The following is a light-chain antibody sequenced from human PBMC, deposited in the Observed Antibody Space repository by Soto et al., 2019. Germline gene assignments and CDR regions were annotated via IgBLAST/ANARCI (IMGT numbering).Light chain of an antibody. CDR1: QSGSSF. Sequence: EIVLTQSPATLSLSPGERATISCRASQSGSSFLAWYQQRPGQAPRLLIYDAFNRATGIPARFSGSGSGTDFTLTISSLEPEDYGLYYCQERSNWFLSFGGGTKVEIK. J-gene: IGKJ4*01. V-gene: IGKV3-11*01. CDR3: QERSNWFLS. CDR2: DAF.